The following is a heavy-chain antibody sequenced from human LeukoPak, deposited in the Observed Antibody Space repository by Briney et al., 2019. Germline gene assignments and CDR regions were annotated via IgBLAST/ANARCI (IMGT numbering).Heavy chain of an antibody. CDR3: AKDASSSWRDKFFDS. J-gene: IGHJ4*02. CDR2: ISASAGTT. CDR1: GFTFSSYA. D-gene: IGHD3-3*01. V-gene: IGHV3-23*01. Sequence: PGGSLRLSCAASGFTFSSYAVSWVRRAPGKGLEWVSSISASAGTTYYADSVKGRFTISRDNSKTTLFLQMNSLRAEDSAVYYCAKDASSSWRDKFFDSWGQGTLVTDSS.